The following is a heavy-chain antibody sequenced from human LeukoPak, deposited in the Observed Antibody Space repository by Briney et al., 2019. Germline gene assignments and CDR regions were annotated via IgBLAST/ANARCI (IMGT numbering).Heavy chain of an antibody. CDR1: GFTFSSYE. J-gene: IGHJ6*03. V-gene: IGHV3-48*01. CDR2: ISSSSSTI. D-gene: IGHD1-26*01. CDR3: ARASGSYLYYYYKDV. Sequence: GGSLRLSCAASGFTFSSYEMNWVRQAPGKGLEWVSYISSSSSTIYYADSVKGRFTISRDNAKNSLYLQMNSLRAEDTAVYYCARASGSYLYYYYKDVWGKGTTVTVSS.